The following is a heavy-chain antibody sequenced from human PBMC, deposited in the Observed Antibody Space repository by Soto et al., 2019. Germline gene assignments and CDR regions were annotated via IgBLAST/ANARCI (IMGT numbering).Heavy chain of an antibody. V-gene: IGHV1-18*04. CDR1: GYTFSAHG. Sequence: QVQLVQSGAQVKKPGASVQVSCKTSGYTFSAHGISWVRQAPGQGLEWMGWVSGYNSKTTSAQKFQDRLTVTTDTSTATANRELRALRSEDRAMYYGARAFGAPLSNEGFDTWGKGTRAPVS. D-gene: IGHD3-16*01. CDR3: ARAFGAPLSNEGFDT. J-gene: IGHJ3*02. CDR2: VSGYNSKT.